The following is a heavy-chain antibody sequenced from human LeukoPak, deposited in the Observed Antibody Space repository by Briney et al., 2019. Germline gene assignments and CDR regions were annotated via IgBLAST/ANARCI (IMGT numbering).Heavy chain of an antibody. D-gene: IGHD6-13*01. CDR3: ASSTNLLAAAGANYYYYYTDV. V-gene: IGHV1-69*05. J-gene: IGHJ6*03. CDR2: IIPIFGTA. CDR1: GGTFSSYA. Sequence: SVKVSCKASGGTFSSYAISWVRQAPGQGVEWMGGIIPIFGTANYAQKFQGRVTITTDESTSTAYMELSSLRSEDTAVYYCASSTNLLAAAGANYYYYYTDVWGKGTTVTVSS.